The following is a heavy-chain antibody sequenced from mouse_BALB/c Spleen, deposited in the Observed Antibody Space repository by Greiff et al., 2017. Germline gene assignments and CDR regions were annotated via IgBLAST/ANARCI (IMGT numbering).Heavy chain of an antibody. CDR2: ISDGGSYT. D-gene: IGHD2-14*01. Sequence: EVHLVESGGGLVKPGGSLKLSCAASGFTFSDYYMYWVRQTPEKRLEWVATISDGGSYTYYPDSVKGRFTISRDNAKNNLYLQMSSLKSEDTAMYYCARGDRYDGDYAMDYWGQGTSVTVSS. CDR1: GFTFSDYY. V-gene: IGHV5-4*02. J-gene: IGHJ4*01. CDR3: ARGDRYDGDYAMDY.